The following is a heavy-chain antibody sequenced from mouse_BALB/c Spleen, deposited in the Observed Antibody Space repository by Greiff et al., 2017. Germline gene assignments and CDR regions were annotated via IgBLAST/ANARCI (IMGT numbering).Heavy chain of an antibody. D-gene: IGHD1-1*01. CDR1: GFTFSSFG. J-gene: IGHJ1*01. CDR3: ARGGGSSLYWYFDV. CDR2: ISSGSSTI. Sequence: EVMLVEPGGGLVQPGGSRKLSCAASGFTFSSFGMHWVRQAPEKGLEWVAYISSGSSTIYYADTVKGRFTISRDNPKNTLFLQMTSLRSEDTAMYYCARGGGSSLYWYFDVWGAGTTVTVSA. V-gene: IGHV5-17*02.